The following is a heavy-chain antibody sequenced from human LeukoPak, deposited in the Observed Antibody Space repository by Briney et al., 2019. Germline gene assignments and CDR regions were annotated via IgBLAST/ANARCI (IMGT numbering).Heavy chain of an antibody. D-gene: IGHD2-15*01. J-gene: IGHJ5*02. CDR1: GFTFSSYS. CDR3: ARDRLSKDCSGGSCYSSTGNWFDP. Sequence: GGSLRLSCAASGFTFSSYSMNWVRQAPGKGLEWVSSISSSSSYIYYADSVKGRFTISRDNAKNSLYLQMNSLRAEDTAVYYCARDRLSKDCSGGSCYSSTGNWFDPWGQGTLVTASS. CDR2: ISSSSSYI. V-gene: IGHV3-21*01.